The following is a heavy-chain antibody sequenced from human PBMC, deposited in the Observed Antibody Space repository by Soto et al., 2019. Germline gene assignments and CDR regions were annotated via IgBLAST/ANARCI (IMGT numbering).Heavy chain of an antibody. CDR3: TRSTNWFDP. J-gene: IGHJ5*02. CDR1: GFSLSLKGMS. CDR2: IEWEEEK. V-gene: IGHV2-70*01. Sequence: EXGPTLVNRKQALVLSCAFSGFSLSLKGMSVSWIRQPPGKALEFLALIEWEEEKFYSPSLRTRLTVSKDTSKSQVVLTLTNVDPVDTATYYCTRSTNWFDPWGQGTLVTVPQ.